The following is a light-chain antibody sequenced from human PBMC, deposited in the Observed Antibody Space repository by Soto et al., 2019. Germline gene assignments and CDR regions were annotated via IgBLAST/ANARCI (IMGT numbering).Light chain of an antibody. Sequence: DIQMTQSPSSLSASIGDRVTLTCRASQDISHFLAWYQQRPGKVPTLLIYGASTLQRGVPSRFSGSGSGTQFTLTISSLQPEDFATYYCQQLNAYPLTFGGGTKVDIK. CDR3: QQLNAYPLT. V-gene: IGKV1-9*01. CDR1: QDISHF. J-gene: IGKJ4*01. CDR2: GAS.